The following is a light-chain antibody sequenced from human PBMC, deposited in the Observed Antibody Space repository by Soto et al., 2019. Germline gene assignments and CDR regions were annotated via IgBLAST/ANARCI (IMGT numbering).Light chain of an antibody. CDR2: GAS. CDR1: QSVATN. J-gene: IGKJ1*01. V-gene: IGKV3-15*01. Sequence: EIVMTESPATLSVSPGERARLSCRASQSVATNLAWYQQKPGQPPRLLIYGASTRATGIPARFSGSGSGTEFTLTISGLQSEDFGVYYCQQYKDWRTLGQGTKVDIK. CDR3: QQYKDWRT.